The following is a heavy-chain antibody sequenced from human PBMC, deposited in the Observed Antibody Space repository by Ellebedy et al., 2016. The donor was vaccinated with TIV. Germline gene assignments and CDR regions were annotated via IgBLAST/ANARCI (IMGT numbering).Heavy chain of an antibody. V-gene: IGHV3-7*01. J-gene: IGHJ4*02. Sequence: GESLKISXAASGFTFSSYWMSWVRQAPGKGLEWVANIKQDGSEKYYVDSVKGRFTISRDNAKNSLYLQMNSLRAEDTAVYYCARDSLTVDFCDYWGQGTLVTVSS. CDR2: IKQDGSEK. D-gene: IGHD3-3*01. CDR1: GFTFSSYW. CDR3: ARDSLTVDFCDY.